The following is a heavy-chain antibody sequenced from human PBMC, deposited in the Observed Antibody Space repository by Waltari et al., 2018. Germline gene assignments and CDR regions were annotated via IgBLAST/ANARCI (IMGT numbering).Heavy chain of an antibody. CDR3: ARAGGSGSYYNAGFDY. Sequence: QVQLVQSGAEVKKPGASVKVSCKASGYTFTSYDINWVRQATGQGLEWMGWMNPNSGNTGYAKKFQGRVTITRNTSISTAYMELSSLRSEDTAVDYCARAGGSGSYYNAGFDYWGQGTLVTVSS. J-gene: IGHJ4*02. CDR2: MNPNSGNT. V-gene: IGHV1-8*03. CDR1: GYTFTSYD. D-gene: IGHD3-10*01.